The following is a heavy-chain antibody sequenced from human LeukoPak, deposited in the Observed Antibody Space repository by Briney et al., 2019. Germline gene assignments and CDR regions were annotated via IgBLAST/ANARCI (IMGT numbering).Heavy chain of an antibody. CDR2: IYTSGST. V-gene: IGHV4-61*02. CDR1: GGSISSGSYY. CDR3: ARGVVGATSMDYFDY. D-gene: IGHD1-26*01. J-gene: IGHJ4*02. Sequence: SETLSLTCTVSGGSISSGSYYWSWIRQPAGKGLEWIGRIYTSGSTNYNPSLKSRVTISVDTSKNQFSLKLSSVTAADTAVYYCARGVVGATSMDYFDYWGQGTLVTVSS.